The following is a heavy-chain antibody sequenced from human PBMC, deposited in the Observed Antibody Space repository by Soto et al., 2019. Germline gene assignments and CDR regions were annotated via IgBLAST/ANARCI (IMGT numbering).Heavy chain of an antibody. CDR3: ARGGYYYENSGQNAYDY. J-gene: IGHJ4*01. Sequence: PSETRSLTCTVSGGSISSGGYYWSWIRQHPGKGLEWIGYIYDGGSTYYNPSLKSRATISGDTSKNQFSLKLSSVTAADTAVYYCARGGYYYENSGQNAYDYWGQGILVTVSS. D-gene: IGHD3-22*01. V-gene: IGHV4-31*03. CDR2: IYDGGST. CDR1: GGSISSGGYY.